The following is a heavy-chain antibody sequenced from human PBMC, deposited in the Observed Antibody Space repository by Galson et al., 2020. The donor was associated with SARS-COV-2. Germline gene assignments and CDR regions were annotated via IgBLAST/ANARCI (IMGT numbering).Heavy chain of an antibody. CDR3: AREVRFGELPAEDY. V-gene: IGHV3-33*01. J-gene: IGHJ4*02. CDR2: IWYDGSNK. D-gene: IGHD3-10*01. CDR1: GFTFSSYG. Sequence: TGGSLRLSCAASGFTFSSYGMHWVRQAPGKGLEWVAVIWYDGSNKYYADSVKGRFTISRDNSKNTLYLQMNSLRAEDTAVYYCAREVRFGELPAEDYCGQGTLGTVSS.